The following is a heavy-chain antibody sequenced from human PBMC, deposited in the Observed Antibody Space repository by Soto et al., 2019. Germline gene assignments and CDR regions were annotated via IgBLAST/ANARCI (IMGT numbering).Heavy chain of an antibody. V-gene: IGHV3-30*18. CDR1: GFTFSSYG. J-gene: IGHJ4*02. CDR3: AKEEHYYDSSGYYYFDF. Sequence: QVQLVESGGGVVQPGRSLRLSCAASGFTFSSYGMHWVRQAPGKGLEWVAVISYDGSNKYYADSVKGRFTISRDNSKNTLYLQMNSLSVEDTAVYYCAKEEHYYDSSGYYYFDFWGQGTLVTVSS. D-gene: IGHD3-22*01. CDR2: ISYDGSNK.